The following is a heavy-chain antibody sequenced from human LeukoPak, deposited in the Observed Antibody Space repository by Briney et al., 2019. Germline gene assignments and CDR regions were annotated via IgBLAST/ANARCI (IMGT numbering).Heavy chain of an antibody. CDR1: GYTFTSYY. J-gene: IGHJ4*02. V-gene: IGHV1-46*01. CDR3: ARGSNPLLWFGESFDY. Sequence: GASVTVSCTASGYTFTSYYMHWVRQAPGQGLEWMGIINPSGGSTSYAQKFQGRVTMTRDTSTSTVYMELSSLRSEDTAVYYCARGSNPLLWFGESFDYWGQGTLVTVSS. CDR2: INPSGGST. D-gene: IGHD3-10*01.